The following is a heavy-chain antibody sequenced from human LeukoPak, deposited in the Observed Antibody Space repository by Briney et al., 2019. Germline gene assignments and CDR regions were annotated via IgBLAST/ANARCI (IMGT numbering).Heavy chain of an antibody. CDR2: INPSGGST. D-gene: IGHD2-21*02. Sequence: EASVKVSCKASGYTFTSYYMHWVRQAPGQGLEWMGIINPSGGSTSYAQKFQGRVTMTRDMPTSTVYMELSSLRSEDTAVYYCASSCGGDCYSVDYWGQGTLVTVSS. V-gene: IGHV1-46*01. CDR1: GYTFTSYY. CDR3: ASSCGGDCYSVDY. J-gene: IGHJ4*02.